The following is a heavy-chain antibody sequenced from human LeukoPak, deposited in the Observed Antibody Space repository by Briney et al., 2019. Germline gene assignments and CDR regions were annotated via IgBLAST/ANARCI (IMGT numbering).Heavy chain of an antibody. D-gene: IGHD4-23*01. J-gene: IGHJ4*02. CDR1: GYTFTGYY. Sequence: GASVKVSCKASGYTFTGYYMHWVRQAPRQGLEWMGRINPNTGGTNYAQKFQGRVTMTRDTSISTAYMELSWLRSDDTAVYYCARDEPTVADYWGQGTLVTVSS. CDR2: INPNTGGT. CDR3: ARDEPTVADY. V-gene: IGHV1-2*06.